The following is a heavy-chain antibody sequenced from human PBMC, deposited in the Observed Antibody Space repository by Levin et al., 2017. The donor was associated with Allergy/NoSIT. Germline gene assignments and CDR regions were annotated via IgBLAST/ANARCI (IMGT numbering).Heavy chain of an antibody. D-gene: IGHD5-18*01. J-gene: IGHJ4*02. Sequence: SLKISCAASGFTFDDYAMHWVRQGPGKGLEWVAGITWNSDSKDYADSVKGRFTISRDNAKNSLYLQMNSLRAEDTALYFCAKDMGAGDRYGGYHLDHWGQGNLVTVSS. CDR1: GFTFDDYA. V-gene: IGHV3-9*01. CDR2: ITWNSDSK. CDR3: AKDMGAGDRYGGYHLDH.